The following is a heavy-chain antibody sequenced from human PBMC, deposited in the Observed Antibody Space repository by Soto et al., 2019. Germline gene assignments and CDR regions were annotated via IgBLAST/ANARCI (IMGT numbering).Heavy chain of an antibody. Sequence: GGSLRLSCAASGFTFSDHYMDWVRQAPGKGLEWVGRTRNKANSYTTEYAASVKGRFTISRDDSKNSLYLQMNSLKTEDTAVYYCARAPAVATSYYYYYMDVWGKGTTVTVSS. CDR1: GFTFSDHY. CDR2: TRNKANSYTT. D-gene: IGHD5-12*01. V-gene: IGHV3-72*01. J-gene: IGHJ6*03. CDR3: ARAPAVATSYYYYYMDV.